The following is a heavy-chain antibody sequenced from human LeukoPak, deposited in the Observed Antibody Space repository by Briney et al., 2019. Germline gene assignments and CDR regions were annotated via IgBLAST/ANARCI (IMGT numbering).Heavy chain of an antibody. CDR2: MNPNSGNT. CDR3: ARGDSMVRGVIITFPYGMDV. J-gene: IGHJ6*02. CDR1: GYTFTSYD. V-gene: IGHV1-8*01. Sequence: ASVKVSCKASGYTFTSYDINWVRQATGQGLEWMGWMNPNSGNTGYAQKFQGRVTMTRNTSISTAYMELSSLRSEDTAVYYCARGDSMVRGVIITFPYGMDVWGQGTTVTVSS. D-gene: IGHD3-10*01.